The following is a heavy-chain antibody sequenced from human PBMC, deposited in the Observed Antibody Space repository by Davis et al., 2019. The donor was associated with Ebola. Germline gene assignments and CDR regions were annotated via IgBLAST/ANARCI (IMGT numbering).Heavy chain of an antibody. CDR3: ARAQFPTTSDH. J-gene: IGHJ4*02. V-gene: IGHV1-46*01. Sequence: AASVKVSCKASGYTFTHYYLHWVRKAPGQGLEWMGIINPSGGSTSYAQKFQGRVTMTRDTSTSTVYMELSSLRSEDTAVYYCARAQFPTTSDHWGQGTLVTVSS. CDR1: GYTFTHYY. CDR2: INPSGGST. D-gene: IGHD1-1*01.